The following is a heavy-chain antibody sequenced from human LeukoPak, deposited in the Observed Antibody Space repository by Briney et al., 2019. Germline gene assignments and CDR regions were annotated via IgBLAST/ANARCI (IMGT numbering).Heavy chain of an antibody. CDR3: AKGTSSWHEFDS. D-gene: IGHD6-13*01. V-gene: IGHV3-43D*03. CDR2: ITWDGDST. J-gene: IGHJ4*02. CDR1: GFTFDDYD. Sequence: GGSLRLSCAASGFTFDDYDMHWVRQAPRKGLEWVSLITWDGDSTYYADSVKGRFTISRDNSKNYLYLQMNSLRAEDTALYYCAKGTSSWHEFDSWGQGTLVTVSS.